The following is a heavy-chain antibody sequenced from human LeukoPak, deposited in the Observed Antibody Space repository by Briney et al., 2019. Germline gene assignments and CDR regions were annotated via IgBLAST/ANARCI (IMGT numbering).Heavy chain of an antibody. V-gene: IGHV5-51*01. CDR2: IYPGDSDT. CDR1: GYRFTSDW. D-gene: IGHD3-16*01. J-gene: IGHJ5*02. Sequence: GESLKISCKGSGYRFTSDWIGWVRQMPGKGLEWMGIIYPGDSDTRYSPSFQGQVTISADKSVNTAYLQWSSLKASDTAMYYCARSPKSLQGGWFDPWGQGTLVTVSS. CDR3: ARSPKSLQGGWFDP.